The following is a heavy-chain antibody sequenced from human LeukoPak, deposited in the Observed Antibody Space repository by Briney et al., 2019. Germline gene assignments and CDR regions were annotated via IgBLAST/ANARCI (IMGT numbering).Heavy chain of an antibody. CDR3: ARRGGTVATIGDDFDY. D-gene: IGHD5-12*01. V-gene: IGHV3-30*04. CDR1: GFTFSSYA. J-gene: IGHJ4*02. CDR2: ISYDGSNK. Sequence: GGSLRLSCAASGFTFSSYAMHWVRQALGKGLEWVAVISYDGSNKYYADSVKGRFTISRDNSKNTLYVQMNSLRAEDTAIYYCARRGGTVATIGDDFDYWGQGTVVTVSS.